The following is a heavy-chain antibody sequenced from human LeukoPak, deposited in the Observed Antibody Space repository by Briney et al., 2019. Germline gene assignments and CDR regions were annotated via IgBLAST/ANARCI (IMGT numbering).Heavy chain of an antibody. D-gene: IGHD4-23*01. CDR3: ARRPPTVVTLSRDALHI. V-gene: IGHV5-51*01. CDR1: GYTFSNYW. Sequence: PGESLKISCKGSGYTFSNYWIGWVRQMPGKGLEWIGIIYPADSDTTYSPSFRGQVTISADKSINTAYLQRSSLKASDTAMYYCARRPPTVVTLSRDALHIRGQGTMVTVSS. CDR2: IYPADSDT. J-gene: IGHJ3*02.